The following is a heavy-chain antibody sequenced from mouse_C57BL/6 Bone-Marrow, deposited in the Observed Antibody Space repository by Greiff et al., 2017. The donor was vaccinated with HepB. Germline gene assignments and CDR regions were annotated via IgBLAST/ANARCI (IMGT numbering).Heavy chain of an antibody. D-gene: IGHD1-1*01. CDR3: ARHGSSSYWYFDV. CDR2: ISSGGSYT. CDR1: GFTFSSYG. Sequence: EVKVVESGGDLVKPGGSLKLSCAASGFTFSSYGMSWVRQTPDKRLEWVATISSGGSYTYYPDSVKGRFTISRDNAKNTLYLQMSSLKSEDTAMYYCARHGSSSYWYFDVWGTGTTVTVSS. V-gene: IGHV5-6*01. J-gene: IGHJ1*03.